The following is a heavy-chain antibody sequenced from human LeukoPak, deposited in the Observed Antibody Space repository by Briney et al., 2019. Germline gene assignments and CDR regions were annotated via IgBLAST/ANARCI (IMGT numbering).Heavy chain of an antibody. CDR3: ASRGYFDWSFDF. CDR1: GGSISSSSYY. Sequence: PSETLSLTCTVSGGSISSSSYYWGWIRQPPGKGLDWIGSIYYSGSTYYNPSLKSRVTISVDTSKNQFSLKLSSVTAADTAVYYCASRGYFDWSFDFWGQGTLVTVSS. J-gene: IGHJ4*02. D-gene: IGHD3-9*01. V-gene: IGHV4-39*07. CDR2: IYYSGST.